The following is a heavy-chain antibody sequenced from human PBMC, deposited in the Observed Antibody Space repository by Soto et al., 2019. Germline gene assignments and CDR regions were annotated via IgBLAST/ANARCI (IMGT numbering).Heavy chain of an antibody. J-gene: IGHJ5*02. D-gene: IGHD3-10*01. V-gene: IGHV4-59*01. CDR3: ARDIGSGTLQSGNWFDP. CDR1: GGSIISYY. Sequence: LSLTCTVSGGSIISYYWSWIRQPPGKGLECIGYIYYSGSTNYNPSLKSRVTISVDTSKNQFSLKLSSVTAADTAVYYCARDIGSGTLQSGNWFDPWGQGTLVTVSS. CDR2: IYYSGST.